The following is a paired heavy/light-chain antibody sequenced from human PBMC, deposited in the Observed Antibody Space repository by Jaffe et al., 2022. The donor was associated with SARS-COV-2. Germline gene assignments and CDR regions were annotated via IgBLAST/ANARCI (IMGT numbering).Light chain of an antibody. CDR1: NIGSKS. J-gene: IGLJ1*01. CDR3: QVWDSSSDHPLGV. V-gene: IGLV3-21*04. Sequence: SYVLTQPPSVSVAPGKTARITCGGNNIGSKSVHWYQQKPGQAPVLVIYYDSDRPSGIPERFSGSNSGNTATLTISRVEAGDEADYYCQVWDSSSDHPLGVFGTGTKVTVL. CDR2: YDS.
Heavy chain of an antibody. CDR2: ISSSGSTI. D-gene: IGHD3-22*01. V-gene: IGHV3-11*01. CDR3: ARAERYYYDSSGHYYFDY. J-gene: IGHJ4*02. Sequence: QVQLVESGGGLVKPGGSLRLSCAASGFTFSDYYMSWIRQAPGKGLEWVSYISSSGSTIYYADSVKGRFTISRDNAKNSLYLQMNSLRAEDTAVYYCARAERYYYDSSGHYYFDYWGQGTLVTVSS. CDR1: GFTFSDYY.